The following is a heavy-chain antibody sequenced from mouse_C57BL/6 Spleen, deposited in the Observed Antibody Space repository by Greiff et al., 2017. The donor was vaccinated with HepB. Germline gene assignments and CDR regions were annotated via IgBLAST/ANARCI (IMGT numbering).Heavy chain of an antibody. D-gene: IGHD1-1*01. V-gene: IGHV5-9-1*02. J-gene: IGHJ4*01. CDR3: TRDRITTVVAPYYAMDY. CDR1: GFTFSSYA. CDR2: ISSGGDYI. Sequence: EVKLMESGEGLVKPGGSLKLSCAASGFTFSSYAMSWVRQTPEKRLEWVAYISSGGDYIYYAATVKGRFTISRDNARNTLYLQMSSLKSEDTAMYYCTRDRITTVVAPYYAMDYWGQGTSVTVSS.